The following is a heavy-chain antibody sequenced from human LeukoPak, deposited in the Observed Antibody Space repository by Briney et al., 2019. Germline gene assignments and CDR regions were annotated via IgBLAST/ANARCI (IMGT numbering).Heavy chain of an antibody. D-gene: IGHD3-10*01. J-gene: IGHJ6*04. CDR1: DGSISSSNW. CDR2: IYHSGST. CDR3: ARSYGSGSYYNPGDV. V-gene: IGHV4-4*02. Sequence: PSETLSLTCAVSDGSISSSNWWSWVRQPPGKGLEWIGEIYHSGSTNYNPSLKSRVTISVDKSKNQFSLKLSSVTAADTAVYYCARSYGSGSYYNPGDVWGKGTTVTVSS.